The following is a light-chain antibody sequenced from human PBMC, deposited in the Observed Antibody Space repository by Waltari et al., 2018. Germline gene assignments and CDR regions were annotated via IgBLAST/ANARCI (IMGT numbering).Light chain of an antibody. CDR3: MQALQTPIT. V-gene: IGKV2-28*01. Sequence: VMTQSPLSLPVTPGEPASISCRSSQSLLQSNGYKYLDWYLQKPGQSPQLLISFASTRASGDPDRFSGSGSGTDFTLKISRVEAEDIGVYYCMQALQTPITFGQGTRLE. CDR2: FAS. CDR1: QSLLQSNGYKY. J-gene: IGKJ5*01.